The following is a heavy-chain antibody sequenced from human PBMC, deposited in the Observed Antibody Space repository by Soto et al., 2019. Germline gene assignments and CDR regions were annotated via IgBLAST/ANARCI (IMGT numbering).Heavy chain of an antibody. Sequence: PSETLSLTCAVSGGSISSGGYSWNWIRQPPGKGLEWIGYIYHSGSTLYNPSLKSRVTISVDKSKNQFSLKLTSVTAADTAVYYCARDQLEGNWFDPWGQGTMGTLSS. CDR3: ARDQLEGNWFDP. CDR2: IYHSGST. J-gene: IGHJ5*02. V-gene: IGHV4-30-2*01. CDR1: GGSISSGGYS. D-gene: IGHD1-1*01.